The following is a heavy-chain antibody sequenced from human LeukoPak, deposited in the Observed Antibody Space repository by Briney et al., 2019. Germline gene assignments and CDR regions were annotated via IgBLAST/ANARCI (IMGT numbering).Heavy chain of an antibody. CDR2: IYYSGST. J-gene: IGHJ6*03. D-gene: IGHD6-13*01. Sequence: SETLSLTCTVSGGSISSSSYYWGWLRQPPGKGLVWTVSIYYSGSTYYAPSLKGRVTISVDTSKNQFSLKLSSVTAADTAVYYCARRVQQLSYYYYMDVWGKGTTITVSS. CDR1: GGSISSSSYY. V-gene: IGHV4-39*01. CDR3: ARRVQQLSYYYYMDV.